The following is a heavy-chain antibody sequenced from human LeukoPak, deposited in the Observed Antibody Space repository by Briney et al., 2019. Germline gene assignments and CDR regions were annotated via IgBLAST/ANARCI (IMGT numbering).Heavy chain of an antibody. V-gene: IGHV3-9*01. J-gene: IGHJ3*02. CDR2: ISWNSGSI. CDR1: GFTFDDYA. CDR3: AKDIRQQLVAFDI. Sequence: PGRSLRLSCAASGFTFDDYAMHWVRQAPGKGLEWVSGISWNSGSIGYADSVKGRFTISRDNAKNSLYLQMNSLRAEDTALYYCAKDIRQQLVAFDIWGQGTMVTVSS. D-gene: IGHD6-13*01.